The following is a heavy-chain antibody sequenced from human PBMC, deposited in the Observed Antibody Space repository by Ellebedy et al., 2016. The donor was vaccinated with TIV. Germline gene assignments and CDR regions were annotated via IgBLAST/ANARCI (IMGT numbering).Heavy chain of an antibody. CDR2: MNPNSGNT. Sequence: ASVKVSCKASGGTFSSYAINWVRQATGQGLEWMGWMNPNSGNTGYAQKFQGRVTITRNTSISTAYMELRSLRSDDTAVHYCARGGEYSYGAHYFDYWGQGTLVTVSS. CDR1: GGTFSSYA. D-gene: IGHD5-18*01. CDR3: ARGGEYSYGAHYFDY. J-gene: IGHJ4*02. V-gene: IGHV1-8*03.